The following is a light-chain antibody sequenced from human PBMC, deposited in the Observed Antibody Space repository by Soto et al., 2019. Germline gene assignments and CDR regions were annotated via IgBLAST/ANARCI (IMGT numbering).Light chain of an antibody. CDR1: QGIRND. J-gene: IGKJ1*01. Sequence: ILMTQSPSSLSASVGDRVTITCGASQGIRNDLAWYQQKPGKAPKLLIYEASTLQSGVPSRFSGSYSGTEFTLTIGSLQPDDFATYYCLQYFKYSRTFGQGTKVDIK. CDR3: LQYFKYSRT. V-gene: IGKV1-6*01. CDR2: EAS.